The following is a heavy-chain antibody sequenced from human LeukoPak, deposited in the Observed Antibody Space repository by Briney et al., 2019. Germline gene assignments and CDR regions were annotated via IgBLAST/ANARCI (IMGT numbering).Heavy chain of an antibody. V-gene: IGHV4-59*01. CDR1: GGSISSYY. CDR2: IYYSGST. J-gene: IGHJ4*02. CDR3: ARDLYGGNSGGY. Sequence: SETLSLTCTVSGGSISSYYWSWIRQPPGKGLEWIGYIYYSGSTNYNPSLKSRVTISVDTSKNQFSLKLSSVTAADTAVYYCARDLYGGNSGGYWGQGTLVTVSS. D-gene: IGHD4-23*01.